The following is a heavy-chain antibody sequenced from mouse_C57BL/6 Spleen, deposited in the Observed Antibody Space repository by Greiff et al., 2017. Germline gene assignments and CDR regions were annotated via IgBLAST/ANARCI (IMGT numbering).Heavy chain of an antibody. J-gene: IGHJ4*01. CDR1: GYTFTGYW. CDR2: ILPGSGST. Sequence: QVQLQQSGAELMKPGASVKLSCKATGYTFTGYWIEWVKQRPGHGLEWIGEILPGSGSTNDNEKFKGKATFTADTSSNTAYMQLSSLTTEDSAIYYCARSAPTVVATGAMDYWGQGTSVTVSS. V-gene: IGHV1-9*01. CDR3: ARSAPTVVATGAMDY. D-gene: IGHD1-1*01.